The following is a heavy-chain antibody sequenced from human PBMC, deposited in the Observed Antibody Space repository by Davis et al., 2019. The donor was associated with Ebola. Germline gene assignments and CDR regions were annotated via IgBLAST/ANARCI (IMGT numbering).Heavy chain of an antibody. CDR1: GNSFTSHW. V-gene: IGHV5-51*01. CDR2: IYTGDSDT. J-gene: IGHJ3*02. Sequence: GGSLRLSCKDSGNSFTSHWIGWVRQMPGKGLDWMGIIYTGDSDTRYSPSFRGQVTISADKSMKTAFLQWSSLKASERGMYYCASLRRTITGMDDGFDIWGQGTMVTVSS. CDR3: ASLRRTITGMDDGFDI. D-gene: IGHD2-8*02.